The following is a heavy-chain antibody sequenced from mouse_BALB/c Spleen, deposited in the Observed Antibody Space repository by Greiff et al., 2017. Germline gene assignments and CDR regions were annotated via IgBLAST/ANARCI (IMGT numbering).Heavy chain of an antibody. CDR2: INPNNGGT. D-gene: IGHD1-1*01. Sequence: EVQLQQSGPELVKPGASVKIPCKASGYTFTDYNMDWVKQSHGKSLEWIGDINPNNGGTIYNQKFKGKATLTVDKSSSTAYMELRSLTSEDTAVYYCARRALYYGSSPHYFDYWGQGTTLTVSS. CDR1: GYTFTDYN. J-gene: IGHJ2*01. CDR3: ARRALYYGSSPHYFDY. V-gene: IGHV1-18*01.